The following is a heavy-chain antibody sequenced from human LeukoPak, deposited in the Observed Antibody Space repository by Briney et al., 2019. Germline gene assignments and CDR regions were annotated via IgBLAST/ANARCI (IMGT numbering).Heavy chain of an antibody. CDR1: GFTCSTYA. CDR2: ISSSRGNAI. V-gene: IGHV3-48*04. J-gene: IGHJ3*01. D-gene: IGHD3-9*01. CDR3: AKEVAGHATAWLHAFDV. Sequence: GGSLRLSCAASGFTCSTYAMNWVCQVPGKGLEWISYISSSRGNAIHYADSVRGRFTISRDDAKNSLYLQMYSLRVEDTAVYYCAKEVAGHATAWLHAFDVWGQGAMVTVSS.